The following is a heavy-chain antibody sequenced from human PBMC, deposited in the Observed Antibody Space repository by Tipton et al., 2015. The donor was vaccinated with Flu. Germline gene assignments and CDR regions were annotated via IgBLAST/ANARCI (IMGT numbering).Heavy chain of an antibody. D-gene: IGHD6-25*01. V-gene: IGHV3-7*03. CDR1: GFTFGSYG. Sequence: SLRLSCAASGFTFGSYGMDWVRQAPGKGLEWVANIKQDGSEKYYVDSVKGRFTISRDNTKNSLYLQMNSLRAEDTAVYYCGRALGGAAALWGQGTMVTVSS. J-gene: IGHJ3*01. CDR2: IKQDGSEK. CDR3: GRALGGAAAL.